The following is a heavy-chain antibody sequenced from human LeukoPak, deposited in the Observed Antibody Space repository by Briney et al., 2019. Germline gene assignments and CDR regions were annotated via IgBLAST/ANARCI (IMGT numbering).Heavy chain of an antibody. CDR2: INHSGST. CDR1: GGSFSGYY. Sequence: SETLSLTCAVYGGSFSGYYWSWIRQPPGKGLEWIGEINHSGSTNYNPSLKSRVTISVDTSKNQFSLKLSSVTAADTAVYYCARARTYYYDSSGYYLFDCWGQGTLVTVSS. J-gene: IGHJ4*02. CDR3: ARARTYYYDSSGYYLFDC. D-gene: IGHD3-22*01. V-gene: IGHV4-34*01.